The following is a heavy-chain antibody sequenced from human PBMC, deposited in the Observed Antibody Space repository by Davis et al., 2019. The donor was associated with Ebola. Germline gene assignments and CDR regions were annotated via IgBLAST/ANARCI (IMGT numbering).Heavy chain of an antibody. CDR1: GYRFADYW. CDR3: ARRGSGWYDAFDI. Sequence: GESLKISCKGSGYRFADYWIGWVRLMPGRGLEWLGNIYPGDSDTRYSPSFQGHVTISADKSISTAYLQWSSLKASDTAMYYCARRGSGWYDAFDIWGQGTMVTVSS. D-gene: IGHD6-19*01. J-gene: IGHJ3*02. V-gene: IGHV5-51*01. CDR2: IYPGDSDT.